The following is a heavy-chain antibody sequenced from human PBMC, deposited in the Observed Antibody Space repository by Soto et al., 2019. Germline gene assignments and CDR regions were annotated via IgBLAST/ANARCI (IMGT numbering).Heavy chain of an antibody. V-gene: IGHV4-59*01. Sequence: SETLSLTCTVSGGSISSYYWSWIRQPPGKGLEWIGYIYYSGSTNYNPSLKSRVTISVDTSKNQFSLKLSSVTAADTAVYYCARPKTDPYYDILTGYFSYYYYMDVWGKGTTVTVSS. J-gene: IGHJ6*03. CDR1: GGSISSYY. CDR3: ARPKTDPYYDILTGYFSYYYYMDV. D-gene: IGHD3-9*01. CDR2: IYYSGST.